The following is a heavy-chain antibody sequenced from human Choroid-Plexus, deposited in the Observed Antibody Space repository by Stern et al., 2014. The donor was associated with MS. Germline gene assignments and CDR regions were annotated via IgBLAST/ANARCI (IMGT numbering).Heavy chain of an antibody. V-gene: IGHV3-30*18. CDR2: ISYAGSN. J-gene: IGHJ4*02. CDR3: AKDRQYLAFFFDF. Sequence: VQLVESGGGVVQPGRPLRLYCAASGFSFSSFGMHWVRQAPGKGLAWVALISYAGSNDYAEYGKGRCASARDNSKNTLYLEMNSLRAEDTAVYYCAKDRQYLAFFFDFWGQGSLVTVSS. D-gene: IGHD2/OR15-2a*01. CDR1: GFSFSSFG.